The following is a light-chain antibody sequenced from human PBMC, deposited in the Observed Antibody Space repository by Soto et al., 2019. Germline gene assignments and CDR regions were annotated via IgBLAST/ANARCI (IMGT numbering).Light chain of an antibody. CDR3: QQRSNWPLFT. CDR1: QNIHTN. Sequence: EIVMTQSPATLSVSPGERATLSCRAGQNIHTNLAWYQQKPGQAPRLLFYDASNRATGIPARFSGSGSGTDFTLTISSLEPEDFAVYYCQQRSNWPLFTFGPGTKVDIK. J-gene: IGKJ3*01. CDR2: DAS. V-gene: IGKV3-11*01.